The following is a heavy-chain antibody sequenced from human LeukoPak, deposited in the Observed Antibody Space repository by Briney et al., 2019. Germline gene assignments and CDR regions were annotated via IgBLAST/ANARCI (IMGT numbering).Heavy chain of an antibody. Sequence: GGSLRLSCAASGFTFDDYAMHWVRQAPGKGLEWVSGISWNSGSIGYADSVKGRFTISRDNAKNSLYLQMNSLRAEDTAVYYCARARISVLLWFGELPDWGQGTLVTVSS. CDR2: ISWNSGSI. CDR1: GFTFDDYA. D-gene: IGHD3-10*01. J-gene: IGHJ4*02. V-gene: IGHV3-9*01. CDR3: ARARISVLLWFGELPD.